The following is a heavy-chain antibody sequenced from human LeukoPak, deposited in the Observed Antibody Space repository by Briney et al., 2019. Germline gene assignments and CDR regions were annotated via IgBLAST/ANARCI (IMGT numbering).Heavy chain of an antibody. CDR3: ARLWFGELSKPDY. J-gene: IGHJ4*02. Sequence: GESLKISCKGSGYSFTSYWISWVRQMPGKGLEWMGRIDPSDSYTNYSPSFQGHVTIPADKSISTAYLQWSSLKASDTAMYYCARLWFGELSKPDYWGQGTLVTVSS. V-gene: IGHV5-10-1*01. CDR1: GYSFTSYW. D-gene: IGHD3-10*01. CDR2: IDPSDSYT.